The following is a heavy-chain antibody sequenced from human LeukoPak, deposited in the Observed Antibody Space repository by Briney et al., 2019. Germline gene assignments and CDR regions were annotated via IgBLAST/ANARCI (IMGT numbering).Heavy chain of an antibody. J-gene: IGHJ6*02. V-gene: IGHV3-20*04. CDR3: ARLGEGSGSFRVTGYYYYYGMDV. Sequence: PGGSLRLSCAASGFTFSSYSMNWVRQAPGKGLEWVSGINWNGGSTGYADSEKGRFTISRDNAKNSLYLQVNSLKAEDTALYYCARLGEGSGSFRVTGYYYYYGMDVWGQGTTVTVSS. D-gene: IGHD3-10*01. CDR2: INWNGGST. CDR1: GFTFSSYS.